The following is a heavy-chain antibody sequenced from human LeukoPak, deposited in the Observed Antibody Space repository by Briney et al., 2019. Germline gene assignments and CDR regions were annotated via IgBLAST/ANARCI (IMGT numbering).Heavy chain of an antibody. V-gene: IGHV4-59*08. Sequence: SETLSLTCTVSGGSISSYYWSWIRQPPGKGLEWIGYIYYSGSTNYNPSLESRVTISVDTSKNQFSLKLSSVTAADTAVYYWARRGLVRAAFDIWGQGTMVTVSS. J-gene: IGHJ3*02. CDR3: ARRGLVRAAFDI. D-gene: IGHD6-19*01. CDR2: IYYSGST. CDR1: GGSISSYY.